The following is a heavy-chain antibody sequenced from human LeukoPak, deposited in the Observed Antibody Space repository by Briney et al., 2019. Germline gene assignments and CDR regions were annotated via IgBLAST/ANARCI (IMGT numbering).Heavy chain of an antibody. Sequence: PSETLSLTCTVSGGSISNYYWSWIRQAPGKGLEWIGYIYHSGSTDYNPSLKSRVTISVDTSKNQFSLKLSSVTAADTAVYYCARDPTGHWGQGTLVTVSS. CDR1: GGSISNYY. CDR2: IYHSGST. V-gene: IGHV4-59*12. J-gene: IGHJ4*02. CDR3: ARDPTGH. D-gene: IGHD1-14*01.